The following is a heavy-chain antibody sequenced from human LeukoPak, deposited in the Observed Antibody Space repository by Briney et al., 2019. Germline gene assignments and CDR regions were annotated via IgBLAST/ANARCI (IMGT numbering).Heavy chain of an antibody. CDR2: ISTYNGNT. CDR1: GYTFTFYG. V-gene: IGHV1-18*01. CDR3: ARDRGYCTNAVCPADY. J-gene: IGHJ4*02. Sequence: ASVTVSCTTSGYTFTFYGFNWVRQAPGQGLGWMGWISTYNGNTNFAQKLQGRVTMTTDTSTSTAYMELRSLRSDDTAVYYCARDRGYCTNAVCPADYWGQGTLVTVSS. D-gene: IGHD2-8*01.